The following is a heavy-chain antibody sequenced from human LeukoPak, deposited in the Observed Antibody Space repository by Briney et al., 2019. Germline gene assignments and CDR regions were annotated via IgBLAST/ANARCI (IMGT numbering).Heavy chain of an antibody. V-gene: IGHV1-18*01. CDR3: ARSPTYYDILTGYSIGDY. CDR2: ISAYNGNT. D-gene: IGHD3-9*01. Sequence: ASVKVSCKASGYTFPSYGISWVRQAPGQGVEWMGWISAYNGNTNYAQKLQGRVTMTTDTSTSTAYMELRSLRSDDTAVYYCARSPTYYDILTGYSIGDYWGQGTLVTVSS. CDR1: GYTFPSYG. J-gene: IGHJ4*02.